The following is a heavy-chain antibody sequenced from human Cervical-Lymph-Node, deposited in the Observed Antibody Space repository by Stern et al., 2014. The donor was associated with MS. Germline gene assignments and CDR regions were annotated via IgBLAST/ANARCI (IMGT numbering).Heavy chain of an antibody. CDR1: GYTFTAFF. V-gene: IGHV1-2*06. Sequence: VQLEESGTKMQKPGASVKVYCKASGYTFTAFFIHWVRPVPGQGLECMGRLNPNSDDPTYAQNFQDRVTLTRDTSIGTAYLELSRLTSADTAVYYCAREATLIVVGIDYWGQGTQVTVSS. CDR3: AREATLIVVGIDY. CDR2: LNPNSDDP. J-gene: IGHJ4*02. D-gene: IGHD3-22*01.